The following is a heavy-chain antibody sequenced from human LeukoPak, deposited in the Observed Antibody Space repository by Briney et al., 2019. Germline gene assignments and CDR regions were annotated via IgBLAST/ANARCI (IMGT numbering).Heavy chain of an antibody. D-gene: IGHD1-26*01. CDR1: RFTFSDYY. CDR3: ARDNGGYYGYDF. CDR2: ISTSGTTI. V-gene: IGHV3-11*01. Sequence: GGSLTLSCAASRFTFSDYYMSWIRQAPGKGLEWVSYISTSGTTIFYADSVKCRFTISRDNAENSLYLQMNSLRGEDTAVYYCARDNGGYYGYDFWGRGTLVTVSS. J-gene: IGHJ4*02.